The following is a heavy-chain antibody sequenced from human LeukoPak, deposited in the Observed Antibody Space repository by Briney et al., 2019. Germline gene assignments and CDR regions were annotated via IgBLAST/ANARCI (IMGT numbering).Heavy chain of an antibody. CDR1: GFTFSSYS. Sequence: GGYLRLSCAASGFTFSSYSMKWLRQAPGLGLEWVSSITSSSTDIYYADSGKSRFTISRDNAKNSLYLQMNSLRAEDTAVYYCARGMPHIAAAGSDYWGQGTLVTVSS. D-gene: IGHD6-13*01. J-gene: IGHJ4*02. CDR3: ARGMPHIAAAGSDY. V-gene: IGHV3-21*01. CDR2: ITSSSTDI.